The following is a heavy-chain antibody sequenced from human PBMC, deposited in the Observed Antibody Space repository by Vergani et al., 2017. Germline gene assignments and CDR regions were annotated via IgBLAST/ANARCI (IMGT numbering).Heavy chain of an antibody. CDR2: ISYDGSNK. Sequence: QVQLVESGGGVVQPGRSLRLSCAASGFTFSSYGMHWVRQAPGKGLEWVAVISYDGSNKYYADSVKGRFTISRDNSKNTLYLQMNSLRAEDTAVYYCEKDPVDYGDYSGLVYYWGQGTLVTVSS. CDR1: GFTFSSYG. V-gene: IGHV3-30*18. D-gene: IGHD4-17*01. CDR3: EKDPVDYGDYSGLVYY. J-gene: IGHJ4*02.